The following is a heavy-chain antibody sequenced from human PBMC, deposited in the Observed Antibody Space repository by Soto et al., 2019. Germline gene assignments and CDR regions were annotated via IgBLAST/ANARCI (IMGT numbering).Heavy chain of an antibody. D-gene: IGHD2-2*01. CDR1: GGSISTYY. V-gene: IGHV4-59*01. Sequence: SETLSLTCTLSGGSISTYYWNWIRQPPGKGLEWIGYIYYLGRTNYNPSLRGRVTMSIDTSKNQFSLRLSSVTAADTAVYYCARVPDYWGQGILVT. CDR3: ARVPDY. CDR2: IYYLGRT. J-gene: IGHJ4*02.